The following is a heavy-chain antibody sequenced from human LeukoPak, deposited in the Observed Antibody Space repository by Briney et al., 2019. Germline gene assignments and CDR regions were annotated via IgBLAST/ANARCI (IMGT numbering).Heavy chain of an antibody. V-gene: IGHV4-39*01. CDR2: INYSGST. Sequence: SETLSLTCTVSGGSISSSSYYWGWIRQPPGKGLEWIGSINYSGSTYYNPSLKSRVTISVDTSKNQFSLKLSSVTAADTAVYYCARVTKTYYDILTGNPWTWFDPWGQGTLVTVSS. J-gene: IGHJ5*02. CDR3: ARVTKTYYDILTGNPWTWFDP. CDR1: GGSISSSSYY. D-gene: IGHD3-9*01.